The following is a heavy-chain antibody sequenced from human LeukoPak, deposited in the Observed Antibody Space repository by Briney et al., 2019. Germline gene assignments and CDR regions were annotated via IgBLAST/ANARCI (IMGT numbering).Heavy chain of an antibody. CDR2: INPNSGGT. V-gene: IGHV1-2*02. Sequence: ASVKVSCKASGYTFTGYYMHWVRQAPGQGLEWMGWINPNSGGTNYAQKFQGRVTMTRDTSISTAYMELSRLRSDDTAVYYCAREQGGGDPLTTYYYYYMDVWSKGTTVTISS. CDR1: GYTFTGYY. CDR3: AREQGGGDPLTTYYYYYMDV. D-gene: IGHD2-21*02. J-gene: IGHJ6*03.